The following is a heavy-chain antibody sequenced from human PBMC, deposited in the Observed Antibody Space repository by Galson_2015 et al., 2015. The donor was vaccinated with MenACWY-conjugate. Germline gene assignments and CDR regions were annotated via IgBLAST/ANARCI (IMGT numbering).Heavy chain of an antibody. Sequence: SLRLSCAASGFIFSSYSMNWVRQAPGKGLEWVSSIDSSGSDIYYGDSVKGRFTISRDNAKNSVFLQMNSLRAEDTAIYYCAKANSGGICTSGWACWFDPWDQGSLVIVSS. CDR3: AKANSGGICTSGWACWFDP. CDR2: IDSSGSDI. D-gene: IGHD2-15*01. CDR1: GFIFSSYS. J-gene: IGHJ5*02. V-gene: IGHV3-21*04.